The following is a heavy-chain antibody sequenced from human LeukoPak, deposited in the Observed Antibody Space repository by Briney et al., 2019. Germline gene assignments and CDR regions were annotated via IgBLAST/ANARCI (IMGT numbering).Heavy chain of an antibody. Sequence: AGGSLRLSCAASGFTFSSYEMNWVRQAPGKGLEWVSYISSSGSTIYYADSVKGRFTISRDNAKNSLYLQMNSLRAEDTAVYYCAPLTTVTTFNWFDPWGQGTLVTVSS. D-gene: IGHD4-17*01. V-gene: IGHV3-48*03. CDR2: ISSSGSTI. J-gene: IGHJ5*02. CDR1: GFTFSSYE. CDR3: APLTTVTTFNWFDP.